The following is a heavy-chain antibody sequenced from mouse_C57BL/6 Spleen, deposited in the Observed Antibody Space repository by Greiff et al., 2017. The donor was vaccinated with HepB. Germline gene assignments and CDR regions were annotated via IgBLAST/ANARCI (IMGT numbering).Heavy chain of an antibody. Sequence: EVKLVESEGGLVKPGGSLKLSCAASGFTFSDYGMHWVRQAPEKGLEWVAYISSGSSTIYYADTVKGRFTISRDNAKNTLFLQMTSLRSEDTAMYYCAPKLFDYWGQGTTLTVSS. CDR2: ISSGSSTI. CDR3: APKLFDY. V-gene: IGHV5-17*01. J-gene: IGHJ2*01. CDR1: GFTFSDYG.